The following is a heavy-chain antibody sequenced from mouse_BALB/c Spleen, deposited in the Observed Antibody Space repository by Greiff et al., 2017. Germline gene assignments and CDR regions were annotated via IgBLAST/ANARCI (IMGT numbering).Heavy chain of an antibody. CDR1: GYTFTSYW. D-gene: IGHD1-2*01. CDR3: TSFITFYAMDY. CDR2: IYPSDSYT. V-gene: IGHV1-69*02. Sequence: QVQLQQPGAELVRPGASVKLSCKASGYTFTSYWINWVKQRPGQGLEWIGNIYPSDSYTNYNQKFKDKATLTVDKSSSTAYMQLSSPTSEDSAVYYCTSFITFYAMDYWGQGTSVTVSS. J-gene: IGHJ4*01.